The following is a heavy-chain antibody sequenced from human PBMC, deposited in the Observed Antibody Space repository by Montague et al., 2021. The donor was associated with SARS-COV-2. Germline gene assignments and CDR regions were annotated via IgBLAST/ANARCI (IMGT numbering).Heavy chain of an antibody. CDR1: GGSISSGGYY. CDR3: AREFNKQYTGAFDI. CDR2: IYYSGST. D-gene: IGHD1-14*01. Sequence: TLSLTCTVSGGSISSGGYYWSWIRQHPGRGLEWIGNIYYSGSTYCXPSLKSRVTISLDTSKNQFSLKVSSVTAADTAVYYCAREFNKQYTGAFDIWGQGTMVTVSS. J-gene: IGHJ3*02. V-gene: IGHV4-31*03.